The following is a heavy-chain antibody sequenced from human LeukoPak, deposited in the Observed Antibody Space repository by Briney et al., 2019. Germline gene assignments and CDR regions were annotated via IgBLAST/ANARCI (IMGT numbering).Heavy chain of an antibody. CDR3: ASDTYGAYYFDY. CDR1: GGSISSSSYY. V-gene: IGHV4-39*01. CDR2: IYYSGST. J-gene: IGHJ4*02. Sequence: SETLSLTCTVSGGSISSSSYYWGWIRRPPGKGLEWIGSIYYSGSTYYNPSLKSRVTISVDTSKNQFSLKLSSVTAADTAVYYCASDTYGAYYFDYWGQGTLVTVSS. D-gene: IGHD4-17*01.